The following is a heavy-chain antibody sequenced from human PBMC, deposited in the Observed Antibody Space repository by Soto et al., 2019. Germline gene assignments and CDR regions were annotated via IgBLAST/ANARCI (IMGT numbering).Heavy chain of an antibody. Sequence: GGSLRLSCAASGFTLSSYAMSWVRQAPGKGLQWVSLISGSDDSTIYADSVKGRFTISRDNSKNTLYLQMNSLRAEDTAVYYCAKTRGYSSSGNWFDPWGQGTLVTVSS. CDR2: ISGSDDST. V-gene: IGHV3-23*01. J-gene: IGHJ5*02. CDR1: GFTLSSYA. CDR3: AKTRGYSSSGNWFDP. D-gene: IGHD6-6*01.